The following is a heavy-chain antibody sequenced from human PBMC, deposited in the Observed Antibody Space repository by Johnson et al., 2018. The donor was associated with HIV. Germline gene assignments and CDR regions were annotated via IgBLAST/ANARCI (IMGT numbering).Heavy chain of an antibody. CDR3: ARQQQLVTRGSFDV. D-gene: IGHD6-13*01. CDR2: ISYDGSKT. V-gene: IGHV3-30*04. CDR1: RFAFKTYA. J-gene: IGHJ3*01. Sequence: QVQLVESGGGVVQPGLSLRLSCAASRFAFKTYAMHWVRQTPGKGLEWLAVISYDGSKTYYADSVKGRVPISRDNSKNTLYLQRNTLRPEDTAVYYCARQQQLVTRGSFDVWGQGTVVTVSS.